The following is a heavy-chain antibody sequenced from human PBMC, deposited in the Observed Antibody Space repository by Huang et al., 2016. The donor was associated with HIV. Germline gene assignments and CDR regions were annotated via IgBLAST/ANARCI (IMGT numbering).Heavy chain of an antibody. CDR2: IYYSGST. CDR3: ARLPGSITMIRGVITDPY. J-gene: IGHJ4*02. Sequence: QLQLQESGPGLVKPSDTLSLTCTVSGGSIRSDNYYWGWIRQPPGKGLEWIGSIYYSGSTYYNPSLKRRVTITVDTSKNQFSLKMRSVTAADTAVYYCARLPGSITMIRGVITDPYWGQGTLVTVSS. CDR1: GGSIRSDNYY. V-gene: IGHV4-39*01. D-gene: IGHD3-10*01.